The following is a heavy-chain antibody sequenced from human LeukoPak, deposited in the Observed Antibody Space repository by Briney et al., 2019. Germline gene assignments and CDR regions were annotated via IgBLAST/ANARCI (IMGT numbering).Heavy chain of an antibody. CDR2: INPNSGGT. CDR3: ARSYRITMIVVGQWYFDF. CDR1: GYTFTGYY. D-gene: IGHD3-22*01. Sequence: ASVKVSCKASGYTFTGYYMHWVRQAPGQGLEWMGWINPNSGGTNYAQKFQGRVTMTRDTSISTAYMELSRLRSDDTAVYYCARSYRITMIVVGQWYFDFWGQGTLVTVSS. V-gene: IGHV1-2*02. J-gene: IGHJ4*02.